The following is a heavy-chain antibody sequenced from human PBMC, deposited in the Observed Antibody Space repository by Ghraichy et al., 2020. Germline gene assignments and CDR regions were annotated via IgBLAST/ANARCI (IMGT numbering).Heavy chain of an antibody. CDR2: IIPIFGTA. J-gene: IGHJ4*02. CDR3: AFGGGSYGSGSYPNAHYFDY. CDR1: GGTFSSYA. Sequence: SVKVSCKASGGTFSSYAISWVRQAPGQGLEWMGGIIPIFGTANYAQKFQGRVTITADESTSTAYMELSSLRSEDTAVYYCAFGGGSYGSGSYPNAHYFDYWGQGTLVTVSS. V-gene: IGHV1-69*13. D-gene: IGHD3-10*01.